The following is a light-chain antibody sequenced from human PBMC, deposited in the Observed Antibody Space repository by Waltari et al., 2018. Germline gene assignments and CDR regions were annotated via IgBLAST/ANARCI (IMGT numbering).Light chain of an antibody. V-gene: IGLV1-47*01. CDR1: SSNIGSNY. J-gene: IGLJ3*02. CDR2: RNN. Sequence: QSVLTQPPSASGTPGQRVTISCSGRSSNIGSNYVYWYQHVPGAAPKLLIYRNNQRPAGFPDRFAGSKSVTSASLAISGLRSEDEADYYCAAWDDSLSRWLLGGGTKLTVL. CDR3: AAWDDSLSRWL.